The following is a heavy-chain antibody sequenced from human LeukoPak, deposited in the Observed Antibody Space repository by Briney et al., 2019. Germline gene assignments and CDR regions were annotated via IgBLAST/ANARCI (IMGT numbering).Heavy chain of an antibody. Sequence: GGSLRLSCAASGFTFSNYWIHWVRQAPGTGPVWVSRINTDGTKTLYADSVKGRFIISRDNAKNTLYLQMNTLRTDDTAVYYCTRGQVADYYYYYMDVWGKGTMVTVSS. V-gene: IGHV3-74*01. J-gene: IGHJ6*03. CDR3: TRGQVADYYYYYMDV. CDR1: GFTFSNYW. CDR2: INTDGTKT.